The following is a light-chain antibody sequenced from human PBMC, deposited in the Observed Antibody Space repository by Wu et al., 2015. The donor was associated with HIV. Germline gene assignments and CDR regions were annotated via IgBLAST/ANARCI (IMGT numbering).Light chain of an antibody. J-gene: IGKJ2*01. CDR2: AAS. V-gene: IGKV1-27*01. Sequence: DIQMTQSPSSLSASVGDRVTITCRASHDINNYVAWYQQKPGKLPKLLMYAASTLQSGVPSRFSGSGSGTDFSLTISSLQPEDFATYYCQQVLRYPYTFGQGTKVEIK. CDR1: HDINNY. CDR3: QQVLRYPYT.